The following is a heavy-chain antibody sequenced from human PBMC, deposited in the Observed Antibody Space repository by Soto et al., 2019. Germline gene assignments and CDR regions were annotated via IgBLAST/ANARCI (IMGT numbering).Heavy chain of an antibody. CDR3: AREGANWDLTD. CDR1: GYPFPNYI. Sequence: QVQLVQSGAEVKKPGASVKVSCKGSGYPFPNYILHWVRQAPGQSLEWMGWINPGTGDTHYSQMFQDRVTFTTDKAATSVYLEVSSLRSQDTGVYYCAREGANWDLTDWGQGTLVTVSS. J-gene: IGHJ4*02. V-gene: IGHV1-3*01. D-gene: IGHD1-26*01. CDR2: INPGTGDT.